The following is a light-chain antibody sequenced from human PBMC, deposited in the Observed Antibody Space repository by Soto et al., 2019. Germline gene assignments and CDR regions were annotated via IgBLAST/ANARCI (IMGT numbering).Light chain of an antibody. Sequence: EIVMTQSPATLSLSPGERATLSCRASQSVSSNLAWYQQKPGQAPRLLIYGASTRATGIPARFSGSGSGTDFTLIISSLQSEDVAVYYWQQYNNWPLTFGGGTKVEIK. J-gene: IGKJ4*01. CDR3: QQYNNWPLT. CDR2: GAS. V-gene: IGKV3-15*01. CDR1: QSVSSN.